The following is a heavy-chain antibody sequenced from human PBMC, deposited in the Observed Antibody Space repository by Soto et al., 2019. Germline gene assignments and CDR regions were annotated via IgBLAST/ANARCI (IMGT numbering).Heavy chain of an antibody. CDR1: GYTFTSYA. Sequence: QVQLVQSGAEEKKPGASVKVSCKASGYTFTSYAMHWVRQAPGQRLEWMGWINAGNGNTKYSQKFQGRVTITRDTTASTEYMELSSLRSEYTAVYYCARGNTIAAAGKMDYWGQGTLGTVSS. J-gene: IGHJ4*02. CDR2: INAGNGNT. D-gene: IGHD6-13*01. V-gene: IGHV1-3*05. CDR3: ARGNTIAAAGKMDY.